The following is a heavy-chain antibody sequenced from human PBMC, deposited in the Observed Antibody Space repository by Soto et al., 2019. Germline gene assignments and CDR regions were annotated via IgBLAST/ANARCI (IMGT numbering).Heavy chain of an antibody. V-gene: IGHV3-74*01. CDR1: GFTLSNYW. D-gene: IGHD5-12*01. Sequence: EVQLVESGGVSVQPGGSLRLSCTASGFTLSNYWMHWVRQAPGKGLVWVSRINTDGSTTTYADSVKGRFTISRDNAKNTFYLQMNSLRDEDTAVYYCVRIRRGDGYTFGYWGQGTLVTVS. J-gene: IGHJ4*02. CDR2: INTDGSTT. CDR3: VRIRRGDGYTFGY.